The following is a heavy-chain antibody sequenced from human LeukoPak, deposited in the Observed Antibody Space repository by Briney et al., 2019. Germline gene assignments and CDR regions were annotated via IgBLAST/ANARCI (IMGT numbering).Heavy chain of an antibody. CDR2: ISGSGGST. CDR3: AGDIVVVPAAIDY. D-gene: IGHD2-2*01. Sequence: GGSLRLSCAASGFTFSSYAMSWARQAPGKGLEWVSAISGSGGSTYYADSVKGRFTFSRDNSKNTLYLQMNSLRAEDTAVYYCAGDIVVVPAAIDYWGQGTLVTVSS. V-gene: IGHV3-23*01. CDR1: GFTFSSYA. J-gene: IGHJ4*02.